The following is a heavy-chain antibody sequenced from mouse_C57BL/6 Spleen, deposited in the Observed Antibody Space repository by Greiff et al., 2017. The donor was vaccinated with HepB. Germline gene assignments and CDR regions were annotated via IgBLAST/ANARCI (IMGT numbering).Heavy chain of an antibody. J-gene: IGHJ2*01. Sequence: QVQLKESGAELARPGASVKLSCKASGYTFTSYGISWVRQRTGQGLEWIGEIYPRSGNTYYNEKFKGKATLTADKSSSTAYMELRSLTSEDSAVYFCARRGLTGSYFDYWGQGTTLTVSS. CDR1: GYTFTSYG. CDR2: IYPRSGNT. V-gene: IGHV1-81*01. CDR3: ARRGLTGSYFDY. D-gene: IGHD4-1*01.